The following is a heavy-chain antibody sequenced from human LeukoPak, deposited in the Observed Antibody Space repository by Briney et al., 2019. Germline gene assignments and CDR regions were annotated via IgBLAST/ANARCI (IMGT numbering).Heavy chain of an antibody. CDR2: IYTSEST. Sequence: PSQTLSLTCTVSGGSISSDSYYWSWIPPPAGKGLEWIGRIYTSESTNYNPYLKSRVTISVDTSKNQFSLKESSVTAANTAVYYSASKYSYVGGYFDYWGQGTLVTVSS. V-gene: IGHV4-61*02. D-gene: IGHD5-18*01. CDR1: GGSISSDSYY. J-gene: IGHJ4*02. CDR3: ASKYSYVGGYFDY.